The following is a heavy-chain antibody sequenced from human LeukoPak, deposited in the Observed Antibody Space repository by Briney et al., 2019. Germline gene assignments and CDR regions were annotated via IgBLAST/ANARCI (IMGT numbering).Heavy chain of an antibody. CDR3: ARSQFDRFEELLSDY. CDR1: GGSISNYY. V-gene: IGHV4-59*12. J-gene: IGHJ4*02. D-gene: IGHD3-10*01. CDR2: IYYSGST. Sequence: SETLSLTCTVSGGSISNYYWSWIRQPPGKGLEWIGYIYYSGSTNYNPSLKSRVTISVDTSKNQFSLKLSSVTAADTAVYYCARSQFDRFEELLSDYWGQGTLVTVSS.